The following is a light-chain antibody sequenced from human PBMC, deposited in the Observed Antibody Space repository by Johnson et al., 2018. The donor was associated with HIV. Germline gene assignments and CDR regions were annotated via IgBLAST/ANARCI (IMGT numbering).Light chain of an antibody. CDR2: DNT. CDR3: GTWDSSLSAGGV. V-gene: IGLV1-51*01. CDR1: SSNIGNND. J-gene: IGLJ1*01. Sequence: QSVLTQPPPVSAAPGQKVTISCSGSSSNIGNNDVSCYQPLPATPPTLPIHDNTQRPSRPPDRSPAPNSAPSATLAIPGLQTGDEADYYCGTWDSSLSAGGVFGTGTKVTVL.